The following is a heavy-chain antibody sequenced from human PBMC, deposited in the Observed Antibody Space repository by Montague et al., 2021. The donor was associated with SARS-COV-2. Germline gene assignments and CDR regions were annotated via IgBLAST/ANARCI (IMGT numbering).Heavy chain of an antibody. CDR1: GGSINTNNW. J-gene: IGHJ4*02. Sequence: SETLSLTCAVSGGSINTNNWWTWVRQPPGEGLEWIGQIFHSGITSHNPSLESRVTISVDKSKNQFSLRLSSVTAADTAVYYCARGRLVGDSSSWYYFDYWGQGTLVAVSS. V-gene: IGHV4-4*02. CDR2: IFHSGIT. CDR3: ARGRLVGDSSSWYYFDY. D-gene: IGHD6-13*01.